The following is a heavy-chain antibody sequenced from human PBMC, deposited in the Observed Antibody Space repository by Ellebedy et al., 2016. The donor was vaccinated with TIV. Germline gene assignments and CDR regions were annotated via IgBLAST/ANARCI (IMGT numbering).Heavy chain of an antibody. CDR1: GGSFSGYY. Sequence: MPGGSLRLSCAVYGGSFSGYYWSWIRQAPGKGLEWIGEINHSGSTNYNPSLKSRVTILVDTSKSQFSLKLTSVTAADTAVYYCARGKVLFDYWGQGTLVIVSS. CDR3: ARGKVLFDY. CDR2: INHSGST. J-gene: IGHJ4*02. V-gene: IGHV4-34*01.